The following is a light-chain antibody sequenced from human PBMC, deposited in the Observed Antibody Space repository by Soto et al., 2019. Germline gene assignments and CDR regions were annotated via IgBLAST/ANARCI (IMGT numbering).Light chain of an antibody. CDR3: QQYDNLPMYT. V-gene: IGKV1-33*01. CDR2: DAS. CDR1: QYISNY. Sequence: DIQMTQSPSSLSASVGDRVTITCQASQYISNYLNWYQQKPGKAPKLLIYDASNLETGVPSRFMGSEVRTDFTFTISRLQPEDIGTYYCQQYDNLPMYTFGEGTNLEIK. J-gene: IGKJ2*01.